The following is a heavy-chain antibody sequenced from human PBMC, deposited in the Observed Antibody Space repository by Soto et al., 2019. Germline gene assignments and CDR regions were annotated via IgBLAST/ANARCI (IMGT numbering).Heavy chain of an antibody. CDR2: ITTFNGKT. V-gene: IGHV1-18*01. CDR1: GYTFINFG. D-gene: IGHD3-9*01. J-gene: IGHJ4*02. Sequence: QVPLVQSGAGVKKPGASVKVSCKTSGYTFINFGISWVRQAPGQGLEWMGWITTFNGKTNYAQKYQGRLTITADSSTSTVYMALGSLLSDDSAVYYCVSGRFAYFDPPASDYRGQGTLVTV. CDR3: VSGRFAYFDPPASDY.